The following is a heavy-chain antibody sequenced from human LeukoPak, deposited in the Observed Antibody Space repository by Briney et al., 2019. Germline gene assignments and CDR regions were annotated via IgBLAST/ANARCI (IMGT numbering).Heavy chain of an antibody. CDR1: GCSISSYY. CDR3: ARDRFAAAMDSSAFDI. D-gene: IGHD5-18*01. CDR2: IYTSGSS. V-gene: IGHV4-4*07. Sequence: PSETLSLTCTVFGCSISSYYWSWIRHPAGKGLEWIGRIYTSGSSNSNPFLKSGIIITVDKSKNQFSLKVTSVNAADTAVYYCARDRFAAAMDSSAFDIWGQGTIVTVSS. J-gene: IGHJ3*02.